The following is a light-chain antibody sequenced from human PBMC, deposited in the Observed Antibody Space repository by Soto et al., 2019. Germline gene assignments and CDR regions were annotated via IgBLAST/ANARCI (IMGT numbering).Light chain of an antibody. CDR2: DAS. J-gene: IGKJ1*01. Sequence: DIQMTQSPSTLSASVGDRVTITCRASQSISNWLAWYQQRPGKSPNLLIFDASKLQSGVPSRFSGSGSGTEFTLTISSLQPDDVATYYCQQFNSYSRVFGQGTKV. CDR3: QQFNSYSRV. CDR1: QSISNW. V-gene: IGKV1-5*01.